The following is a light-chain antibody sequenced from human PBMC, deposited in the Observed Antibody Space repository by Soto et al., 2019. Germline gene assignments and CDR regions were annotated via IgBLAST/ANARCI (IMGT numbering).Light chain of an antibody. CDR2: DTF. CDR1: QSISSW. CDR3: QQYNSSSPLT. V-gene: IGKV1-5*01. J-gene: IGKJ4*01. Sequence: XIRMTQSPSSLSASVGDRFSISCRSDQSISSWLAWYQQKPGKAPKLLMFDTFSLESGVPSSFRGSRSGTEFTIPISSPQPDDYATYYCQQYNSSSPLTFGGGTKVAIK.